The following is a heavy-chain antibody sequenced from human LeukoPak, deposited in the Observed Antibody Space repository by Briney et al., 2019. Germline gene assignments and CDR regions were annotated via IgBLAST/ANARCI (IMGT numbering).Heavy chain of an antibody. D-gene: IGHD3-22*01. Sequence: GGSLRLSCAASGFIFNNYAMSWVRQAPGKGLEWVSAISGSGASTYYADSVKGRFTISRDNSKNTLHPQMNSLRVEDTAVYYCAKHYDSSGYYPSDYWGQGTLVTVSS. CDR2: ISGSGAST. V-gene: IGHV3-23*01. J-gene: IGHJ4*02. CDR3: AKHYDSSGYYPSDY. CDR1: GFIFNNYA.